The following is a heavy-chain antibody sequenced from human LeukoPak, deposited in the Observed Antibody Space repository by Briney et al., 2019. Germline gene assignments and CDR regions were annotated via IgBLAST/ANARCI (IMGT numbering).Heavy chain of an antibody. CDR1: GFTFSSYA. V-gene: IGHV3-23*01. D-gene: IGHD2-2*01. CDR2: ISGSGGST. Sequence: GGSLRLSCAASGFTFSSYAMSWVRQAPGKGLEWVSAISGSGGSTYYADSVKGRFTISRDNAKNSLYLQMNSLRAEDTAVYYCARDRGCSSTSCYRHYYYGMDVWGQGTTVTVSS. J-gene: IGHJ6*02. CDR3: ARDRGCSSTSCYRHYYYGMDV.